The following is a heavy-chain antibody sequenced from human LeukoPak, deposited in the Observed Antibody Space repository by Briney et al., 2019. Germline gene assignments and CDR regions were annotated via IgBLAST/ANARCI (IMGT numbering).Heavy chain of an antibody. V-gene: IGHV3-9*03. D-gene: IGHD6-6*01. CDR1: GFTVSSNS. Sequence: GGSLRLSCTVSGFTVSSNSMSWVRQAPGKGLEWVSGISWNSGSLGYADSVKGRFTISRDNAKNSLYLQMNSLRAEDMALYYCAKASTGGISARVDYWSQGTLVTVSS. CDR3: AKASTGGISARVDY. CDR2: ISWNSGSL. J-gene: IGHJ4*02.